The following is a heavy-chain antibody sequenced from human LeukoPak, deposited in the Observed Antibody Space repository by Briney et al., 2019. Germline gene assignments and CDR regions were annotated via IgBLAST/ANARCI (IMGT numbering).Heavy chain of an antibody. CDR3: ARSGHCSGTSCYAEGIDY. V-gene: IGHV1-18*01. Sequence: ASVKVSCKASGYTFTRNGITRVRQVPGQGLEWMGWINADTGDTVYAQMFRDTVTMTTDTSTSTAYLEVRSLRSDDTAFYYCARSGHCSGTSCYAEGIDYWGQGTLVTVSS. J-gene: IGHJ4*02. D-gene: IGHD2-2*01. CDR2: INADTGDT. CDR1: GYTFTRNG.